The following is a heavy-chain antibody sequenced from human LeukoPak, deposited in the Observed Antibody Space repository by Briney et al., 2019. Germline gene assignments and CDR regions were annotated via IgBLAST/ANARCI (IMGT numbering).Heavy chain of an antibody. CDR1: GGSISSSNW. CDR3: ARAAPSSSGYLFVC. V-gene: IGHV4-4*02. CDR2: IFRSGTT. Sequence: PSGTLSLTCAVSGGSISSSNWWSWVRQPPGKGLEWIGEIFRSGTTNFNPSLKSRVTISVDKSKNQFSLKLSSVTAADTAVYYCARAAPSSSGYLFVCWGQGTLVTVS. D-gene: IGHD3-22*01. J-gene: IGHJ4*02.